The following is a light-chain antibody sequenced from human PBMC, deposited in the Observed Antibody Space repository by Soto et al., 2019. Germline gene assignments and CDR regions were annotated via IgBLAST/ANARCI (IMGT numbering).Light chain of an antibody. CDR2: EVS. J-gene: IGLJ1*01. CDR3: SSYTSRSTLFV. CDR1: SNDVGGYNY. Sequence: QSVLTQPASVSGSPGQSITMSCTGTSNDVGGYNYVSWYQQHPGKAPKLIISEVSNRPSGVSLRFSGSKSGNTASLTISGLQAEDEADYYCSSYTSRSTLFVFGTGTKLTVL. V-gene: IGLV2-14*01.